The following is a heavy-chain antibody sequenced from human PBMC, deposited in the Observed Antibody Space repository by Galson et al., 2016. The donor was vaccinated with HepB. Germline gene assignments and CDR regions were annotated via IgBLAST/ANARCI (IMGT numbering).Heavy chain of an antibody. CDR1: GFTFSTYS. CDR2: ISTSSSTI. Sequence: SLRLSCAASGFTFSTYSMDWVRPAPGKGLEWISYISTSSSTIYYADSVKGRFTIPRDDTTNSLYLQMNSLRDEDTAVYYCAKEATATTGAKTKRVWYFDLWGRGTLVTVSS. D-gene: IGHD1-7*01. V-gene: IGHV3-48*02. J-gene: IGHJ2*01. CDR3: AKEATATTGAKTKRVWYFDL.